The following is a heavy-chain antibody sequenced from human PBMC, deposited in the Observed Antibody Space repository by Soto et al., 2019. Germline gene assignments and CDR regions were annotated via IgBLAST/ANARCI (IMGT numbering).Heavy chain of an antibody. CDR1: GYTFTGYY. V-gene: IGHV1-2*04. CDR2: INPNSGGT. D-gene: IGHD4-17*01. CDR3: ARGRDGDYDTYYYGMDV. Sequence: ASVKVSCKASGYTFTGYYMHWVRQAPGQGLEWMGWINPNSGGTNYAQKFQGWVTMTRDTSISTAYMELSRLRSDDTAVYYCARGRDGDYDTYYYGMDVWGQGTTVTVSS. J-gene: IGHJ6*02.